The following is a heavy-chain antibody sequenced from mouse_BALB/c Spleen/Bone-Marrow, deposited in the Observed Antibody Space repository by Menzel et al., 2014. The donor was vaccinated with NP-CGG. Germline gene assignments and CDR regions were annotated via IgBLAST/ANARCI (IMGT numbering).Heavy chain of an antibody. Sequence: QVQLQQPGAELVKPGASVKLSCKASGYTFTSYWMHWVEQRPGQGLEWIGEINPSNGRTNYNEKFKSKATLTVDKSSSTAYMQLSSLTSEDSAVYYCARWGITLAYWGQGTLVTVSA. D-gene: IGHD2-4*01. CDR2: INPSNGRT. CDR3: ARWGITLAY. V-gene: IGHV1S81*02. CDR1: GYTFTSYW. J-gene: IGHJ3*01.